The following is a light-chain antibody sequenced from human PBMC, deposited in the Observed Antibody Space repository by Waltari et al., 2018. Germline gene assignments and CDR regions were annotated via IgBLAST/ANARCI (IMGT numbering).Light chain of an antibody. CDR3: QKYGTLPAT. Sequence: ELVLTQSPGTLSLSTGERATLSCRASQSVSRYLAWYQQKPGQAPRLLIYDTSIRATGVPDRFGGSGSGTDFSLTISRLEPEDFAVYYCQKYGTLPATFGQGTKVQMK. CDR2: DTS. V-gene: IGKV3-20*01. J-gene: IGKJ1*01. CDR1: QSVSRY.